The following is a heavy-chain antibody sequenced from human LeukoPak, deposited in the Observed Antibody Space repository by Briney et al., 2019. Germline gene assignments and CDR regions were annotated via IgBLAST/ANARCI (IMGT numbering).Heavy chain of an antibody. J-gene: IGHJ6*02. D-gene: IGHD2-2*01. CDR3: ARAGLYCSSTSCFYYYYYSMDV. CDR1: GGSFSGYY. CDR2: INHSGST. V-gene: IGHV4-34*01. Sequence: SETLSLTCAVYGGSFSGYYWSWIRQPPGKGLEWIGEINHSGSTNYNPSLKSRVTISVDTSKNQFSLKLSSVTAADTAVYYCARAGLYCSSTSCFYYYYYSMDVWGQGTTVTVSS.